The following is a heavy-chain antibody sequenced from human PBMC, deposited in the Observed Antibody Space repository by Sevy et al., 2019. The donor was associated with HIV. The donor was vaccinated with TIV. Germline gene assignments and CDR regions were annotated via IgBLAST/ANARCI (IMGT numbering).Heavy chain of an antibody. D-gene: IGHD2-15*01. V-gene: IGHV3-48*03. CDR2: ISSTGSTI. Sequence: GGSLRLSCAASGFTFSSYEMNWVRQAPGKGLEWVSYISSTGSTIYYADSVKGRFTISRDIAKNSLYLQMSSLRTEDTAVYYCATDAPGSGIVDYWGQGTLVTVSS. CDR3: ATDAPGSGIVDY. J-gene: IGHJ4*02. CDR1: GFTFSSYE.